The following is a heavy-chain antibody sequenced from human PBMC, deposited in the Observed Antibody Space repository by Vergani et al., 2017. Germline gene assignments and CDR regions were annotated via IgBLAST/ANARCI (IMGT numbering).Heavy chain of an antibody. Sequence: EVQLLESGGGLVQPGGSLRLSCAASGFTFSSYAMSWVRQAPGKGLEWVSAISGSGGSTYYADSVKGRFTISRDNAKNSLYLQMNSLRAEDTAVYYCARWGSSGSYPYWGQGTLVTVSS. V-gene: IGHV3-23*01. CDR3: ARWGSSGSYPY. D-gene: IGHD1-26*01. CDR1: GFTFSSYA. CDR2: ISGSGGST. J-gene: IGHJ4*02.